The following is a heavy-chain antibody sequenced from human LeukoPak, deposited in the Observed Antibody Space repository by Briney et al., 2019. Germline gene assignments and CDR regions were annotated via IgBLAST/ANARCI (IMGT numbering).Heavy chain of an antibody. J-gene: IGHJ4*02. CDR2: ISSSSSYI. CDR1: GFTSSSYS. D-gene: IGHD3-3*01. CDR3: ARGTPVLRFLEWLNYFDY. Sequence: GGSLRLSCAASGFTSSSYSMNWVRQAPGKGLEWVSSISSSSSYIYYADSVKGRFTISRDNAKNSLYLQMNSLRAEDTAVYYCARGTPVLRFLEWLNYFDYWGQGTLVTVSS. V-gene: IGHV3-21*01.